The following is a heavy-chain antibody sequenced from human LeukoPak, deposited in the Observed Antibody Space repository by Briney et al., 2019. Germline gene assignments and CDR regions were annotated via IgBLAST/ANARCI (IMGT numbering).Heavy chain of an antibody. D-gene: IGHD5-12*01. J-gene: IGHJ4*02. CDR3: ARDGFSGYNNLGFDY. V-gene: IGHV3-21*01. CDR2: ISSGSHYM. Sequence: GGSLRLSCAASGFTFSSNAMNWVRQAPGKGLEWVSSISSGSHYMYYTDSVKGRFTISRDNAKNSQYLQMDSLRVEDTAVYYCARDGFSGYNNLGFDYWGQGTLVTVSS. CDR1: GFTFSSNA.